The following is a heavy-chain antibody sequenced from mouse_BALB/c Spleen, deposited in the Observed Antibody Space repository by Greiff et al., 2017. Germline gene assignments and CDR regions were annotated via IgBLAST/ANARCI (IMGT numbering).Heavy chain of an antibody. CDR3: ARHDGYLAWFAY. V-gene: IGHV3-2*02. CDR2: ISYSGST. D-gene: IGHD2-3*01. Sequence: EVKLEESGPGLVKPSQSLSLTCTVTGYSITSDYAWNWIRQFPGNILEWMGYISYSGSTSYNPSLKSRISITRDTSKNQFFLQLNSVTTEDTATYYCARHDGYLAWFAYWGQGTLVTVSA. CDR1: GYSITSDYA. J-gene: IGHJ3*01.